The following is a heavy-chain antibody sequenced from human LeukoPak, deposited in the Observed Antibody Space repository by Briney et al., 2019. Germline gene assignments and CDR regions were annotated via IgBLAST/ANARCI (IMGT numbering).Heavy chain of an antibody. CDR2: ISYDGSNK. J-gene: IGHJ6*02. Sequence: PGGSLRLSCAASGFTFSSYAMHWVRQAPGKGLEWVAVISYDGSNKYYADSVKGRFTISRDNSKNTLYLQMNSLRAEDTAVYYCARGMVPGAYYYYYGMDVWGQGTTVTVSS. V-gene: IGHV3-30*04. D-gene: IGHD6-13*01. CDR1: GFTFSSYA. CDR3: ARGMVPGAYYYYYGMDV.